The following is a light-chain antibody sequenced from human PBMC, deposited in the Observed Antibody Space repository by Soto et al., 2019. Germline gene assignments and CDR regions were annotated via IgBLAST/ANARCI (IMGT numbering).Light chain of an antibody. V-gene: IGKV3-20*01. J-gene: IGKJ5*01. CDR1: QSVNNNY. CDR2: RAS. Sequence: EIVLTQSPATLSLSPGERATLSCRASQSVNNNYVAWYQQKPGQAPRLLIFRASNKATGIPDRFSGSGSGTDFTLTITRLEPEDSAVYFCQQYTGPPTTFGQGTRLEIK. CDR3: QQYTGPPTT.